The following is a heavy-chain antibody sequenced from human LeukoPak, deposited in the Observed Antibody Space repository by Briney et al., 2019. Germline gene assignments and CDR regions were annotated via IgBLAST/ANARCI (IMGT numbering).Heavy chain of an antibody. D-gene: IGHD1-1*01. V-gene: IGHV4-4*07. CDR2: IYSSGTT. J-gene: IGHJ5*02. CDR3: ARDRTSGTTRWFDP. CDR1: GGSISSYY. Sequence: SETLSLTCTVSGGSISSYYWSWIRQPAGEGLEWIGRIYSSGTTSYNPSLKSRVTMSVDTSKNQFSLKLSSVTAADTAVYYCARDRTSGTTRWFDPWGQGTLVTVPS.